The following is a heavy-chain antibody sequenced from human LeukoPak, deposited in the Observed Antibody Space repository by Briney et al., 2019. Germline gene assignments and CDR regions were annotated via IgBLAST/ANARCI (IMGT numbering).Heavy chain of an antibody. D-gene: IGHD4-11*01. CDR2: IYYSGST. CDR3: ARVDLYSNYAYFQH. V-gene: IGHV4-59*01. J-gene: IGHJ1*01. CDR1: GGSISSYY. Sequence: SETLSLTCTVSGGSISSYYWSWIRQPPGKGLGWLGYIYYSGSTNYNPSLKSRVTISVDTSKNQFSLKLSSVTAADTAVYYCARVDLYSNYAYFQHWGQGTLVTVSS.